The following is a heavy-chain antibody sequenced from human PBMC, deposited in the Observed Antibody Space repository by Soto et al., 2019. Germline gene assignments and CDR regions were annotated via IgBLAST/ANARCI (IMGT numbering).Heavy chain of an antibody. V-gene: IGHV4-34*01. CDR3: ARDSGSGSLSKGRNGMDV. D-gene: IGHD3-10*01. CDR1: GGSFSGYY. Sequence: SETLSLTCAVYGGSFSGYYWSWIRQPPGKGLEWIGEINHSGSTNYNPSIKSRVTISVDTSKNQFSLKMRSVTAADTALYYCARDSGSGSLSKGRNGMDVWGQGTTVTVSS. J-gene: IGHJ6*02. CDR2: INHSGST.